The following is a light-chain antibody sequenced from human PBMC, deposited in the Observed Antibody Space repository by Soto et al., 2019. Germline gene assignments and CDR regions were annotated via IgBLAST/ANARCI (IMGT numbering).Light chain of an antibody. J-gene: IGKJ1*01. V-gene: IGKV1-9*01. Sequence: IQLTQSPSSLSASVGDRVTITCRARQGISTYLAWYQQKPGNAPKLLIYAASTLQSGVPSRFSGSGSGTDFTLTISSLQPEDFATYYYHQRKGYPRTFGKGTKVDIK. CDR3: HQRKGYPRT. CDR2: AAS. CDR1: QGISTY.